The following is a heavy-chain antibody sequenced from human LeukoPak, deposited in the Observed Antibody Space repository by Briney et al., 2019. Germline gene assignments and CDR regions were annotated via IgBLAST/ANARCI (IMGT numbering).Heavy chain of an antibody. Sequence: GGSLRLSCAASGFTFTSYGMHWVRQAPGKGLEWVAFIRYDGTNKYYADSVKGRFTISRDNSKNTLYLQMNSLRAEGTAVYYCAKDLYGKANWFDPWGQGTLVTVSS. CDR2: IRYDGTNK. D-gene: IGHD1-14*01. V-gene: IGHV3-30*02. CDR1: GFTFTSYG. CDR3: AKDLYGKANWFDP. J-gene: IGHJ5*02.